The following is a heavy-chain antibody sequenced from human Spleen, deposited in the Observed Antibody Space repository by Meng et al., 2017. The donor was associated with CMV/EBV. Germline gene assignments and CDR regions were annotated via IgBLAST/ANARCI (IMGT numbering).Heavy chain of an antibody. CDR3: AKVIAAAGTLSDFDY. D-gene: IGHD6-13*01. V-gene: IGHV3-30-3*01. CDR2: ISYDGSNK. CDR1: GFTFSSYA. Sequence: GGSLRLSCAASGFTFSSYAMHWVRQAPGKGLEWVAVISYDGSNKYYADSVKGRFTISRDNSKNTLYLQMNSLRAEDTAVYYCAKVIAAAGTLSDFDYWGQGTLVTVSS. J-gene: IGHJ4*02.